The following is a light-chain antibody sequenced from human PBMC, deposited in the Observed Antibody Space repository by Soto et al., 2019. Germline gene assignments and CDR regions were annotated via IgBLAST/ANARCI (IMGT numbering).Light chain of an antibody. CDR1: SSDVGAFNY. V-gene: IGLV2-14*03. CDR2: DVS. Sequence: QSALTQPVSVSGSPGQAITISCSGTSSDVGAFNYVSWYQQHPGKAPKLMIYDVSNRPSGVSNRFSGSKSGNTASLTISGLRAEDEADYYCNSYTSNNTYVFGTGTKLTVL. J-gene: IGLJ1*01. CDR3: NSYTSNNTYV.